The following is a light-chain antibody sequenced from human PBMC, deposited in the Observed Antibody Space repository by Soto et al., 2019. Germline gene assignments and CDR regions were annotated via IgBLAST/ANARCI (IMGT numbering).Light chain of an antibody. Sequence: EIVLTQSPATLSVSPGERVTLSCRASQSVSSYLAWYQQKPGQAPRLLIYDASTRATGIPARFSGSGSGTDFTLTINSLEPEDSAVYYCQQRSNWPSITFGQGTRLEIK. CDR3: QQRSNWPSIT. J-gene: IGKJ5*01. CDR1: QSVSSY. CDR2: DAS. V-gene: IGKV3-11*01.